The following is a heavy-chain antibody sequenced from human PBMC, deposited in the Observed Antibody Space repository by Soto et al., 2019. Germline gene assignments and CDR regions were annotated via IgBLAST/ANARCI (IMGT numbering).Heavy chain of an antibody. D-gene: IGHD3-3*01. CDR1: GGSISGYY. CDR2: IYYSGST. V-gene: IGHV4-59*01. CDR3: ARAPSKVAVFGRYYFDY. J-gene: IGHJ4*01. Sequence: SETLSLTCTVSGGSISGYYWSWIRQPPGKGLEWIGHIYYSGSTNYNPSVKSRVTMSVDTTKNQFSLKLSSVTAADTAVYYCARAPSKVAVFGRYYFDYWGQGILVTVSS.